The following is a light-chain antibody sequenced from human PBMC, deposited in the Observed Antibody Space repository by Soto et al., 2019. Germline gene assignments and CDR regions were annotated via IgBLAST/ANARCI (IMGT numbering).Light chain of an antibody. CDR3: QQRSYWPPFT. Sequence: EIVLTQSPATLSLSPGERATLSCRASETVSSYLAWYQQKPGQAPRLLIYDASNSATGIPARFSGSGSGTDFTLTISSPEPEDVAVYYCQQRSYWPPFTFGQGTKLEIK. CDR2: DAS. CDR1: ETVSSY. J-gene: IGKJ2*01. V-gene: IGKV3-11*01.